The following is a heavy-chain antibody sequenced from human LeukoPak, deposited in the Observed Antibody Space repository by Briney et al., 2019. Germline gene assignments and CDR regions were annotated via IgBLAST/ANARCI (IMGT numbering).Heavy chain of an antibody. J-gene: IGHJ4*02. CDR3: ASSFTDYGDHGKSRRVDYFDY. V-gene: IGHV4-34*01. D-gene: IGHD4-17*01. Sequence: SETLSLTCAVYGGSFSGYYWSRIRQPPGKGLEWIGEINHSGSTNYNPSLKSRVTISVDTSKNQFSLKLSSVTAADTAVYYCASSFTDYGDHGKSRRVDYFDYWGQGTLVTVSS. CDR1: GGSFSGYY. CDR2: INHSGST.